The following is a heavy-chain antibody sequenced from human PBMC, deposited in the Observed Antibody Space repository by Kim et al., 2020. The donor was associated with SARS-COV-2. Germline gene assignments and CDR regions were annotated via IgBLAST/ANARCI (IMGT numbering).Heavy chain of an antibody. CDR1: GGSISSSSYY. J-gene: IGHJ4*02. CDR3: AREGRGFDY. D-gene: IGHD3-16*01. V-gene: IGHV4-39*07. CDR2: IYYSGST. Sequence: SETLSLTCTVSGGSISSSSYYWGWIRQPPGKGLEWIGSIYYSGSTYYNPSLKSRVTISVDTSKNQFSLKLISVTAADTSVYYCAREGRGFDYLGQGTLVT.